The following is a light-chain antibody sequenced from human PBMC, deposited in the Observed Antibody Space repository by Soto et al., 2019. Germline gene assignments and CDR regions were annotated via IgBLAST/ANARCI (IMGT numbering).Light chain of an antibody. J-gene: IGLJ2*01. V-gene: IGLV2-23*01. CDR3: CSYGGSSTLV. CDR1: SSDL. CDR2: EGS. Sequence: QSVLTQPASVSESPGQSITISCTGTSSDLVSWYQQHPGKAPKLIIYEGSKRPSGVSNRFSGSKSGNTASLTISGLQTEDEAYYYCCSYGGSSTLVFGGGTKLTVL.